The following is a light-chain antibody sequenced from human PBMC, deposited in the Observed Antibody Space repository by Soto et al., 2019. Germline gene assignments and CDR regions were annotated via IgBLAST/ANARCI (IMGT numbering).Light chain of an antibody. CDR2: VAS. V-gene: IGKV1-5*03. CDR1: QSVSSW. CDR3: QQYINYPWT. Sequence: DIQMTQSPSTLSASVGDTVTITCRASQSVSSWLAWYQQKPGKAPKLLIYVASTLESGVPSRFSGSGSGTEFTLTISSLQPVDFATYYCQQYINYPWTFGQGTKVEIK. J-gene: IGKJ1*01.